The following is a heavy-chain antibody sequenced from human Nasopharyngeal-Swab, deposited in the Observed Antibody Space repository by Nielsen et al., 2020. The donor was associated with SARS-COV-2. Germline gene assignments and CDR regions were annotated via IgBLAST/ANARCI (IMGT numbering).Heavy chain of an antibody. Sequence: GESLKISCAASGFTFSSYSMNWVRQAPGKGLEWVSSISSSGSYIYYADSVKGRFTISRDNAKNSLYLQMSSLRAEDTAVYYCARDRITIFGVEKPFDYWGQGTLVTVSS. CDR1: GFTFSSYS. D-gene: IGHD3-3*01. CDR3: ARDRITIFGVEKPFDY. V-gene: IGHV3-21*01. CDR2: ISSSGSYI. J-gene: IGHJ4*02.